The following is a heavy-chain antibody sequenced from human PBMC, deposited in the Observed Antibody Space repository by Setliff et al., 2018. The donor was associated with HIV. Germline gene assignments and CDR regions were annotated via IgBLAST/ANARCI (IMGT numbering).Heavy chain of an antibody. D-gene: IGHD3-9*01. J-gene: IGHJ4*02. V-gene: IGHV4-31*03. CDR1: GGSISSEGYY. CDR3: ARSAYDILTGEWYFDY. CDR2: IYYSGNT. Sequence: SETLSLTCTVSGGSISSEGYYWSWTRQHPGKGLEWIGYIYYSGNTYYSPSLKSRLTISVDESKNQFSLKLSSVTAADTAVYYCARSAYDILTGEWYFDYWGQGTLVTVSS.